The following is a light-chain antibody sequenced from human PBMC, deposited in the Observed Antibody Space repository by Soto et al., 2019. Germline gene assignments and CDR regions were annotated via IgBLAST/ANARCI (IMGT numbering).Light chain of an antibody. J-gene: IGKJ1*01. CDR1: QNINKY. CDR3: LQTYSTPRT. Sequence: DIQMTQSPSSLSASVGDRVTITCRTSQNINKYLSWYQQKPGKAPKLLIYATSTLQSGVPSRFSGSGSGTDFTLPISTLKPEDFATNYCLQTYSTPRTFGQGTKVDI. CDR2: ATS. V-gene: IGKV1-39*01.